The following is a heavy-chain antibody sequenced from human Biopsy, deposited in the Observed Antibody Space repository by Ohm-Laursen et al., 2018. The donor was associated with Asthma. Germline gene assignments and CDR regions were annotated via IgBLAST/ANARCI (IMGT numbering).Heavy chain of an antibody. CDR1: GFTFSGYT. CDR3: ARDAPTGGYIDY. D-gene: IGHD7-27*01. Sequence: SLRLSCAASGFTFSGYTMNWVRQAPGKGLEWVLSITSSSSYIFYADSVKGRFTISRDNPRNSLYLQMNSLRAEDTAVYYCARDAPTGGYIDYWGLGTLVTVSP. V-gene: IGHV3-21*01. CDR2: ITSSSSYI. J-gene: IGHJ4*02.